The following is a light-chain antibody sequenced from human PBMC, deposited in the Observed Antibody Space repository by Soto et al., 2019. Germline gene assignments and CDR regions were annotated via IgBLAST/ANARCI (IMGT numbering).Light chain of an antibody. V-gene: IGKV1-39*01. CDR3: QQYYSYWT. CDR1: QSISSY. CDR2: AAS. Sequence: DIPITQSPSTLSASVGDRVTITSRASQSISSYLNWYQQKPGKAPKLLIYAASSLQSGVPSRFSGSGSGTDFTLTISCLQSEDFATYYCQQYYSYWTFGQGTKVDIK. J-gene: IGKJ1*01.